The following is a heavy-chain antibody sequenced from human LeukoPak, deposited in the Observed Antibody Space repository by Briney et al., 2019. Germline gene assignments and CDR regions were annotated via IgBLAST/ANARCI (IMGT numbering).Heavy chain of an antibody. J-gene: IGHJ5*02. CDR3: ARGYSSSWYLNWFDP. V-gene: IGHV4-34*01. CDR2: IYHSGST. Sequence: SETLSLTCAVYGGSFSGYYWSWIRQPPGKGLEWIGSIYHSGSTYYNPSLKSQVTISVDTSKNQFSLKLTSVTAADTAVYYCARGYSSSWYLNWFDPWGQGTLVTVSS. CDR1: GGSFSGYY. D-gene: IGHD6-13*01.